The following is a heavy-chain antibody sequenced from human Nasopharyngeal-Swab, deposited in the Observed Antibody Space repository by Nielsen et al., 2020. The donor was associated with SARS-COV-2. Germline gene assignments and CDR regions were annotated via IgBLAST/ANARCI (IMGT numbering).Heavy chain of an antibody. CDR1: GFTFSSYG. D-gene: IGHD6-13*01. CDR2: IWYDGSNK. V-gene: IGHV3-33*08. CDR3: ARDGSSSYDY. J-gene: IGHJ4*02. Sequence: SLQLSCAASGFTFSSYGMHWVRQAPGKGLERVAVIWYDGSNKYYADSVKGRFTISRDNSKNTLYLQMNSLRAEDTAVYYCARDGSSSYDYWGQGTLVTVSS.